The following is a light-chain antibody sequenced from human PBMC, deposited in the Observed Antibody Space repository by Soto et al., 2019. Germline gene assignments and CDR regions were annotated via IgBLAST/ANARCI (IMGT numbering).Light chain of an antibody. CDR2: AAS. CDR3: QKYDNAPRT. Sequence: DIQLTQSPPSLSASVGDRVTITCRASQGISNYLAWYQQRPGTVPELLIYAASTVQSGVPSRFSGSGSGTDFTLTISSLQPEDVATYYCQKYDNAPRTFGQGTKVEIK. V-gene: IGKV1-27*01. CDR1: QGISNY. J-gene: IGKJ1*01.